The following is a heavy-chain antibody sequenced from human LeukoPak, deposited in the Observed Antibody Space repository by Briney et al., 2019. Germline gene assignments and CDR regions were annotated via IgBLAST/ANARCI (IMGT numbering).Heavy chain of an antibody. Sequence: SETLSLTCAVSGYSISSGYYWGWIRQPPGKGLEWIGSIYHSGSTYYNPSLKSRVTISVDTSKNQFSLNLSSVTAADPAVYYCARHNSALWGHYGSGTFDYWGQGTLVTVSS. CDR2: IYHSGST. CDR1: GYSISSGYY. J-gene: IGHJ4*02. V-gene: IGHV4-38-2*01. CDR3: ARHNSALWGHYGSGTFDY. D-gene: IGHD3-10*01.